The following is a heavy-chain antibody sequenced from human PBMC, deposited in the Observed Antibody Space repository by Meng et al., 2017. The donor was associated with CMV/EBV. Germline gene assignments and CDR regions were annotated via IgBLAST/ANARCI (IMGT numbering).Heavy chain of an antibody. Sequence: QVRVQQWGPGSGRPSEALSRTCTVPGGSISSYYWSWIRQPPGKGLEWIGYIYYSGSTNYNPSLKSRVTISVDTSKNQFSLKLSSVTAADTAVYYCAREGPGSGWYHWFDPWGQGTLVTVSS. D-gene: IGHD6-19*01. J-gene: IGHJ5*02. CDR2: IYYSGST. CDR3: AREGPGSGWYHWFDP. CDR1: GGSISSYY. V-gene: IGHV4-59*01.